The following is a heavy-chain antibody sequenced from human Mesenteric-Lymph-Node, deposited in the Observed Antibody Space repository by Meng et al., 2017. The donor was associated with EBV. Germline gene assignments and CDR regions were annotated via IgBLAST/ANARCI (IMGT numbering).Heavy chain of an antibody. V-gene: IGHV1-69*01. CDR2: IIPIFGTA. D-gene: IGHD4-17*01. CDR3: ARANRYGDYPPSYEY. CDR1: GGTFSSYA. J-gene: IGHJ4*02. Sequence: QVQLVQSGAEVXXXXXXVKXSXXXSGGTFSSYAVGRVRQAPGQGLEWMGGIIPIFGTANYAPKFQGRVTITADESTRTVYMELSSLRSEDTAVYYCARANRYGDYPPSYEYWGQGTLVTVSS.